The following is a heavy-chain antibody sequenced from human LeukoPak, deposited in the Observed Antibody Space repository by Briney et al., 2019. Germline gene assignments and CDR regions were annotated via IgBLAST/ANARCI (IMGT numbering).Heavy chain of an antibody. Sequence: GASVKVSCKSSGYTFTSYGISWVRQAPGQGLEWMGWISAYNGDTNYAQKFQGRVTMTTDTSTSTAYMELRSLRYDDTALCYCAREYGDYDYWGQGTLVTVSS. J-gene: IGHJ4*02. CDR1: GYTFTSYG. CDR2: ISAYNGDT. D-gene: IGHD4-17*01. V-gene: IGHV1-18*01. CDR3: AREYGDYDY.